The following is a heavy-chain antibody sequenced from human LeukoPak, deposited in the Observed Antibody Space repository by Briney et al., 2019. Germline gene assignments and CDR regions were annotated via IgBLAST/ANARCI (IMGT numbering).Heavy chain of an antibody. V-gene: IGHV1-69*13. Sequence: SVKVSCKASGYTFTSYAISWVRQAPGQGLEWMGGIIPIFGTANYAQKFQGRVTITADESTSTAYMELSSLRSEDTAVYYCASEPPGGIAAAGTDYWGQGTLVTVSS. CDR1: GYTFTSYA. CDR2: IIPIFGTA. J-gene: IGHJ4*02. CDR3: ASEPPGGIAAAGTDY. D-gene: IGHD6-13*01.